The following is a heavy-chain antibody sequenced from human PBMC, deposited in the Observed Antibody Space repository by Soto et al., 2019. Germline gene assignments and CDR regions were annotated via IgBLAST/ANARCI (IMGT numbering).Heavy chain of an antibody. CDR3: ARGQYYDFWSGYSDYYYYMDV. V-gene: IGHV4-59*01. Sequence: PSETLSLTCTVSGGSISSYYWSWIRQPPGKGLEWIGYIYYSGSTNYNPSLKSRVTISVDTSKNQFSLKLSSVTAADTAVYYCARGQYYDFWSGYSDYYYYMDVWGKGTTVTVSS. CDR2: IYYSGST. D-gene: IGHD3-3*01. J-gene: IGHJ6*03. CDR1: GGSISSYY.